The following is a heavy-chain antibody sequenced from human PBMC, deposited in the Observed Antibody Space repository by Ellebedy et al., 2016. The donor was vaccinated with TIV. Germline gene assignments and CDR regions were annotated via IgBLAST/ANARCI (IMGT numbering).Heavy chain of an antibody. J-gene: IGHJ6*02. V-gene: IGHV1-69*13. CDR1: GGTFSSYA. Sequence: SVKVSCXASGGTFSSYAISWVRQAPGQGLEWMGGIIPIFGTANYAQKFQGRVTITADESTSTAYMELSSLRSEDTAVYYCARFGSGIFGGMDVWGQGTAVTVSS. D-gene: IGHD3-10*01. CDR3: ARFGSGIFGGMDV. CDR2: IIPIFGTA.